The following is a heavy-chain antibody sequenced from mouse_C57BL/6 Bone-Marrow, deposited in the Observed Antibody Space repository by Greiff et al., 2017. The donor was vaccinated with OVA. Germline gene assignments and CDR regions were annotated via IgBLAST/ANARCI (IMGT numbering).Heavy chain of an antibody. CDR2: IDPSDSYT. Sequence: QVQLQQPGAELVMPGASVKLSCKASGYTFTSYWMHWVKQRPGQGLEWIGEIDPSDSYTNYTQKFKGKSTLTVDKSSSTAYMQLSSLTSEDSAVYYCARRGYYGNYVPFYYFDYWGQGTTLTVSA. D-gene: IGHD2-1*01. V-gene: IGHV1-69*01. CDR1: GYTFTSYW. CDR3: ARRGYYGNYVPFYYFDY. J-gene: IGHJ2*01.